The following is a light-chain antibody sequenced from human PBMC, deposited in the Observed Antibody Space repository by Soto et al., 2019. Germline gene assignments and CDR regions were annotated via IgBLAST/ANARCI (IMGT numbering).Light chain of an antibody. Sequence: DIQMTQSPSTLYGSVGDRVTITCRASQTISSWLAWYQQKPGKAPKLLVYKASTLKSGVPSRLIGRGSGTEFTLTISSLQPDDLATYYRQHYNSYSEAFGQGTKVELK. CDR2: KAS. CDR3: QHYNSYSEA. J-gene: IGKJ1*01. V-gene: IGKV1-5*03. CDR1: QTISSW.